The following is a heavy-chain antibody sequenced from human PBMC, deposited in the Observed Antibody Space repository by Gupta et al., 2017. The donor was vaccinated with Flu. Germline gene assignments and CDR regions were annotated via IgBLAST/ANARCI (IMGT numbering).Heavy chain of an antibody. CDR3: ARTLRYFDMNV. V-gene: IGHV3-72*01. CDR1: GFPVSDHY. Sequence: EVQLVESGGGLVQPGGSLRLPCAASGFPVSDHYMDWVHQAPGKGLEWVGRTRNKANSFSTDFAASVKGRFTISRDDSKNSVYLQMNSLEIEDTAGYYCARTLRYFDMNVWSQGTTVTVSS. D-gene: IGHD3-9*01. J-gene: IGHJ6*02. CDR2: TRNKANSFST.